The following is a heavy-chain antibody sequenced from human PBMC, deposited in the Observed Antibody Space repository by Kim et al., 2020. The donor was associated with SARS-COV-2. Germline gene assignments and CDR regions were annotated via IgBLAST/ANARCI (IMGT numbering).Heavy chain of an antibody. CDR1: GGSISSSSYY. Sequence: SETLSLTCTVSGGSISSSSYYWGWIRQPPGKGLEWIGSIYYSGSTYYNPSLKSRVTISVDTSKNQFSLKLSSVTAADTAVYYCARFFRPGSYYKKEEGSPDYWGQGTLVTVSS. CDR2: IYYSGST. V-gene: IGHV4-39*01. CDR3: ARFFRPGSYYKKEEGSPDY. D-gene: IGHD3-10*01. J-gene: IGHJ4*02.